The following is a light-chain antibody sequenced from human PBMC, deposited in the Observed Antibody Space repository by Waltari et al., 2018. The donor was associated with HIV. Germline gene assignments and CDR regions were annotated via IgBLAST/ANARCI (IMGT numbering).Light chain of an antibody. Sequence: QSVLTQPPSLSAAPGQKINISCSGGGSNIGSRTVHWYQQLPSRAPKLIIDHDHRRPSGVSDRFTASKSGTSASLFISKLQAADEATYYCAAWDDSLSGFVFGRGT. CDR3: AAWDDSLSGFV. V-gene: IGLV1-44*01. CDR1: GSNIGSRT. J-gene: IGLJ3*02. CDR2: HDH.